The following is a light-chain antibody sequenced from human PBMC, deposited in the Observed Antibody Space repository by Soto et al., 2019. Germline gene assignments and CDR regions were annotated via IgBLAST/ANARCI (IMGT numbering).Light chain of an antibody. CDR2: SGS. CDR1: QSLLQSNGDNY. Sequence: DIVMTQSPLSLPVTPGEPASISCRSSQSLLQSNGDNYLDWYLQKPGQSPQLLIYSGSNRASGVPDRFSGSGSGTDFTLKISRVEAEDVGVYYCMQALQSRTFGGGTKVEIK. V-gene: IGKV2-28*01. J-gene: IGKJ4*01. CDR3: MQALQSRT.